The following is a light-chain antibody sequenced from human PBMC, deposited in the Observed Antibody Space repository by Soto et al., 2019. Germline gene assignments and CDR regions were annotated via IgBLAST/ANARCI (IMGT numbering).Light chain of an antibody. V-gene: IGKV3-20*01. CDR2: GAS. CDR3: QQYGGSPPAT. CDR1: QNITSSY. J-gene: IGKJ2*01. Sequence: EIVLTQSPGTLSLSPGERATLSCRASQNITSSYLAWYQQKPGQAPRLLIYGASTRATGIPDRFSGSGSGTDFTLTISRLEPKDFAVYYCQQYGGSPPATFGQGTKLEI.